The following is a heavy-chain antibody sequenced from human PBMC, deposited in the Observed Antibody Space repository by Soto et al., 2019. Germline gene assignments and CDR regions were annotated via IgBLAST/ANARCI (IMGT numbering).Heavy chain of an antibody. CDR2: VSPSGDNT. CDR3: ARRGIGWFDP. D-gene: IGHD2-21*01. J-gene: IGHJ5*02. V-gene: IGHV3-23*01. Sequence: GGSLRLSCAASGFTFDKYAMAWVRQAPGQGLEWVSTVSPSGDNTYQADSVRGRFTISRDNSKNTLYLQMSSLRAEDTAVYYCARRGIGWFDPWGQGTLVTVSS. CDR1: GFTFDKYA.